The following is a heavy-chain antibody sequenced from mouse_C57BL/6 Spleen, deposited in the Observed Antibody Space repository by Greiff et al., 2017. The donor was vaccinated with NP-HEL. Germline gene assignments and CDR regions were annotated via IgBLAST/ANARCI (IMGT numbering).Heavy chain of an antibody. Sequence: QVQLQQPGAELVKPGASVKMSCKASGYTFTSYWITWVKQRPGQGLEWIGDIYPGSGSTNYNEKFKSKATLTVDTSSSTAYMQLSSLTSEDSAVYYCARFITTVVAGYYFDYWGQGTTLTVSS. CDR3: ARFITTVVAGYYFDY. CDR2: IYPGSGST. J-gene: IGHJ2*01. CDR1: GYTFTSYW. D-gene: IGHD1-1*01. V-gene: IGHV1-55*01.